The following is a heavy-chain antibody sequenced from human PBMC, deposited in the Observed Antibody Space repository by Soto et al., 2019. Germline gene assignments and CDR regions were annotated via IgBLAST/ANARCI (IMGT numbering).Heavy chain of an antibody. CDR2: ISAYNGNT. CDR3: ARVPHYDILTGYYILEFYFDY. J-gene: IGHJ4*02. V-gene: IGHV1-18*01. D-gene: IGHD3-9*01. Sequence: ASVELSCKASGYTFTSYGSRWVRQAPGQGLEWMGWISAYNGNTNYAQKLQGRVTMTTDTSTSTAYMELRSLRSDDTAVYYCARVPHYDILTGYYILEFYFDYWGQGTLVTVSS. CDR1: GYTFTSYG.